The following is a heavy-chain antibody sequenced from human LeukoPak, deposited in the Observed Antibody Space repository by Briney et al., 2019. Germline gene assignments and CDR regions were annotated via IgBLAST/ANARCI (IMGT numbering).Heavy chain of an antibody. CDR2: INYSGDI. CDR1: AGSFSSHY. V-gene: IGHV4-59*11. J-gene: IGHJ4*02. CDR3: ARWGASSQPFDY. Sequence: PSETLSLTCTVSAGSFSSHYWSWIRQPPGMGLEWIGFINYSGDINYNPSLKSRVTISVDTSKSQFSLRLSSLTAADTAVYYSARWGASSQPFDYWGQGTLVTVSS. D-gene: IGHD6-13*01.